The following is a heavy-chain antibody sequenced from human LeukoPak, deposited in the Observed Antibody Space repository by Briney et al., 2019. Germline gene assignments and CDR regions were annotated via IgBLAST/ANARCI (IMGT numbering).Heavy chain of an antibody. V-gene: IGHV4-31*03. CDR2: IYYSGST. CDR1: GGSISSGGHY. J-gene: IGHJ3*02. CDR3: ATFDTEEAFDI. D-gene: IGHD3-16*01. Sequence: SETLSLTCTVSGGSISSGGHYWSWIRQHPGKGLEWIGYIYYSGSTYYNPSLKSRVTISVDTSKNQFSLKLSSVTAADTAVYYCATFDTEEAFDIWGQGTMVTVSS.